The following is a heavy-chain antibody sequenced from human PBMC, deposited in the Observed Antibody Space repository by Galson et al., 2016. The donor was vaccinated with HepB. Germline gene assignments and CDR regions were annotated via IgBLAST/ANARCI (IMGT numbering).Heavy chain of an antibody. Sequence: SLRLSCAASGFSFSNYGMHWVRRAPGKGLEWVAVIWYDGSNKYYADSVKGRLTISRDNSKNTLYLQMNSLRAEDTAVYFCAKDYSGSYPIYYFDYWGQGTLVTVSS. D-gene: IGHD1-26*01. CDR3: AKDYSGSYPIYYFDY. J-gene: IGHJ4*02. CDR2: IWYDGSNK. V-gene: IGHV3-33*06. CDR1: GFSFSNYG.